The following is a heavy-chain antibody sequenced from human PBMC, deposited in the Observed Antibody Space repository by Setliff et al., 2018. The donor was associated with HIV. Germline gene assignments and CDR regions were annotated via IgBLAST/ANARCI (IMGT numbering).Heavy chain of an antibody. Sequence: SETLSLTCTVSGDSISSDFYWGWIRQPPGKGLEWIGSIYHSGNTYYMPSLQSRVTISADTSKNHSSLRLNSATAADTAVYYCARRDLTSAPTWGQGTLVTVSS. CDR3: ARRDLTSAPT. J-gene: IGHJ5*02. CDR2: IYHSGNT. D-gene: IGHD3-10*01. CDR1: GDSISSDFY. V-gene: IGHV4-38-2*02.